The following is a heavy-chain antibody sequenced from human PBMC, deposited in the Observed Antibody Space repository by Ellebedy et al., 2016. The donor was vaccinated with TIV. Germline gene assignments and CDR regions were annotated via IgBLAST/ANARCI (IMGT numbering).Heavy chain of an antibody. V-gene: IGHV1-18*01. J-gene: IGHJ4*02. CDR2: ISPYNGNT. D-gene: IGHD3-22*01. Sequence: ASVKVSCKASGYTFTNYGISWVRQAPGQGLEWMGWISPYNGNTNYAQKPQGRVTITTDTSTSTAYMELRSLRSDDTAVYYCAREVLITMIDDYWGQGTLVTVSS. CDR1: GYTFTNYG. CDR3: AREVLITMIDDY.